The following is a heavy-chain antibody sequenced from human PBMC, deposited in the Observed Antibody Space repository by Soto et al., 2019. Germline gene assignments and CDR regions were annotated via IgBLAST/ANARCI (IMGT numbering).Heavy chain of an antibody. CDR1: GYSFTSYW. Sequence: PVESLKISCKGSGYSFTSYWIGLVRQMPGKGLEWMGIIYPGDSDTRYSPSFQGQVTISADKSISTAYLQWSSLKASDTAMYYCARHQWTATSLWDGMDVWGQGTTVTVSS. CDR3: ARHQWTATSLWDGMDV. J-gene: IGHJ6*02. CDR2: IYPGDSDT. D-gene: IGHD6-25*01. V-gene: IGHV5-51*01.